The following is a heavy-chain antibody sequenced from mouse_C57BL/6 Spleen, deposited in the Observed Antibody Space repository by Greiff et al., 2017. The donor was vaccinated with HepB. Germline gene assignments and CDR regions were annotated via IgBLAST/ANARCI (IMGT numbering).Heavy chain of an antibody. V-gene: IGHV1-69*01. J-gene: IGHJ3*01. Sequence: QVQLQQPGAELVMPGASVKLSCKASGYTFTSYWMHWVKQRPGQGLEWIGEIDPSDSYTNYNQKFKGKSTLTVDKSSSTAYMQLSSLTSEDSAVYYCARGYDYPWFAYWGQGTLVTVSA. CDR3: ARGYDYPWFAY. CDR1: GYTFTSYW. D-gene: IGHD2-4*01. CDR2: IDPSDSYT.